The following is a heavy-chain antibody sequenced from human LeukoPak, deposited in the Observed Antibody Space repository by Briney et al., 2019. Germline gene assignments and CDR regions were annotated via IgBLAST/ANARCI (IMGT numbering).Heavy chain of an antibody. CDR1: GASLNYYY. CDR2: IYYSGST. CDR3: ARSRDGYNPGGIGY. V-gene: IGHV4-39*07. Sequence: PSETLSLTCTVSGASLNYYYWGWIRQPPGKGLEWIGSIYYSGSTYYNPSLKSRVTISVDTSKNQFSLKLSSVTAADTAVYYCARSRDGYNPGGIGYWGQGTLVTVSS. J-gene: IGHJ4*02. D-gene: IGHD5-24*01.